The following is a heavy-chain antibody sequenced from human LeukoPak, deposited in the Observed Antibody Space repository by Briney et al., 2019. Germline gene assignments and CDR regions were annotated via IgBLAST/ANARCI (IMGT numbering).Heavy chain of an antibody. D-gene: IGHD6-13*01. J-gene: IGHJ5*02. CDR2: IYYSGST. V-gene: IGHV4-39*02. CDR1: GGSISSSSYY. Sequence: SETLSLTCTVSGGSISSSSYYWGWIRQPPGKGLEWIGSIYYSGSTYYNPSLKSRVTISVDTSKNQFSLKLSSVTAADTAVYYCARDDGIAAAGVDPWGQGTLVTVSS. CDR3: ARDDGIAAAGVDP.